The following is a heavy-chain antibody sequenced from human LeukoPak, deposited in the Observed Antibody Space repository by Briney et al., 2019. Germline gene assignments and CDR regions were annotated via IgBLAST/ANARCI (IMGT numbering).Heavy chain of an antibody. D-gene: IGHD4-17*01. V-gene: IGHV3-23*01. J-gene: IGHJ6*02. CDR2: ISGSGGRT. CDR1: GFTFSSYA. Sequence: GASLRLSCAASGFTFSSYAMSWVRQAPGKGLECVSAISGSGGRTYYAASVKGRFTISRDNSKNTLHLQLNSLRAEDTALCYCAKDLPGDPDDQYYGMDVWGQGTTVTVSS. CDR3: AKDLPGDPDDQYYGMDV.